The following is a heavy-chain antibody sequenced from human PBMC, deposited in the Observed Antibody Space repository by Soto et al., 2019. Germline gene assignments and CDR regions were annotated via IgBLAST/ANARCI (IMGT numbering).Heavy chain of an antibody. Sequence: PSETLSLTCTVSGDSVNSNNVYWGWVRQPPGRRLEFIGNVYYSGITYYNPAFESRVTISVDTSKNQFSLRLTSVTAADTAVYYCARHVVSGVRDIDFWGRGTLVTVSS. CDR3: ARHVVSGVRDIDF. J-gene: IGHJ4*02. V-gene: IGHV4-39*01. D-gene: IGHD2-21*01. CDR2: VYYSGIT. CDR1: GDSVNSNNVY.